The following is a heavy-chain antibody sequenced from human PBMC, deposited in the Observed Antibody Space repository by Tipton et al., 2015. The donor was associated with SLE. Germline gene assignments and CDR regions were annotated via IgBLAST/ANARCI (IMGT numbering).Heavy chain of an antibody. J-gene: IGHJ3*01. CDR2: IYYSGST. Sequence: TLSLTCTVSGGSISSSSYYWGWMRQPPGKGLEWIGSIYYSGSTYYNPSLKSRVTMSVDTSKNQFSLKLSSVTAADAAVYYCARQPFATRSGFDVWGQGTMVTVSS. CDR1: GGSISSSSYY. CDR3: ARQPFATRSGFDV. V-gene: IGHV4-39*01. D-gene: IGHD6-25*01.